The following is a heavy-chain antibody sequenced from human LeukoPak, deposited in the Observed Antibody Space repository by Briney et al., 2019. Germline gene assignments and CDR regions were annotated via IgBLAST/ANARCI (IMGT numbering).Heavy chain of an antibody. CDR3: AKGLSSGWYGESGS. Sequence: PGRSLRLSCAASGFTFDDYAMHWVRQAPGKGLEWVSGISWNSGNIGYADSVKGRFTISRDNAKNTLYLQMNSLRAEDTAVFYCAKGLSSGWYGESGSWGQGTLVTVSS. CDR2: ISWNSGNI. D-gene: IGHD6-19*01. CDR1: GFTFDDYA. V-gene: IGHV3-9*01. J-gene: IGHJ5*02.